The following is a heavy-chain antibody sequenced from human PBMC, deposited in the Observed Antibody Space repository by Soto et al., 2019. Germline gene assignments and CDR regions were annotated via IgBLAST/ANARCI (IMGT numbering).Heavy chain of an antibody. CDR2: ISSSSSYI. D-gene: IGHD3-22*01. J-gene: IGHJ4*02. CDR1: GFTFSSYS. Sequence: GGSLRLSCAASGFTFSSYSMNWVRQAPGKGLEWVSSISSSSSYIYYADSVKGRFTISRDNAKNSLYLQMNSLRSEDTAVYYCARGLGYYDSSGYYDYWGQGTLVTVSS. CDR3: ARGLGYYDSSGYYDY. V-gene: IGHV3-21*04.